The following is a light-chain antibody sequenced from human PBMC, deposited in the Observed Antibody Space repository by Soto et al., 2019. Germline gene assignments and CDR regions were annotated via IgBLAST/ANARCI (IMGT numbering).Light chain of an antibody. CDR1: QSVNSNY. CDR2: GAS. CDR3: QQYGGSPLFT. J-gene: IGKJ4*01. Sequence: EVVLTQSPGTLSLSPGERATLSCRASQSVNSNYLAWYQQKPGQAPRLLISGASSRATGIPDRFSGSGSGRDFTLTISRLEPEDFAVYYCQQYGGSPLFTFGGGTKVELK. V-gene: IGKV3-20*01.